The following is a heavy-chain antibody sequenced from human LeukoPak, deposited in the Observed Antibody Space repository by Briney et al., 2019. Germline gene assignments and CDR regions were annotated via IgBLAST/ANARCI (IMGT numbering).Heavy chain of an antibody. Sequence: ASVKVSCKVSGYTLRDLSMHWVRQAPGKGLKWMGSFDPEDGETVYAQKFQGRVTMTEHTSTDTAYMELSSLRSEDTAVYYCVGSGDGYKYNYWGQGTLVTVSS. CDR3: VGSGDGYKYNY. V-gene: IGHV1-24*01. D-gene: IGHD5-24*01. CDR1: GYTLRDLS. J-gene: IGHJ4*02. CDR2: FDPEDGET.